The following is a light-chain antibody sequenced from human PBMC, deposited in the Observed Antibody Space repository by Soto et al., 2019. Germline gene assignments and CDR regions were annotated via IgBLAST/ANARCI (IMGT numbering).Light chain of an antibody. Sequence: DIQMTQSPSTLYASVGDRVTITCRASQSIGASLAWFQQKPGKAPNLLIYKASSLESGVPLRFSGSGSGTEFTLTISTLQPDDFATYYCQQYNSSPLTFGGGTKVEIK. J-gene: IGKJ4*01. CDR2: KAS. CDR3: QQYNSSPLT. CDR1: QSIGAS. V-gene: IGKV1-5*03.